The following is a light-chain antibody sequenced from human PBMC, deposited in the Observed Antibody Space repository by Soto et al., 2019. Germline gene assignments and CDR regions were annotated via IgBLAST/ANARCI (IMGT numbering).Light chain of an antibody. CDR3: QSYGRTVFT. CDR2: GAS. CDR1: QTISNTY. V-gene: IGKV3-20*01. J-gene: IGKJ3*01. Sequence: EIVLTQSPGTLSLSPGEGATLSCRASQTISNTYLAWYQQKPGQAPRILIYGASSRATGIPDRFSGSGSGTDFTLTISGLEPEDFAVYYCQSYGRTVFTFGPGTKVDIK.